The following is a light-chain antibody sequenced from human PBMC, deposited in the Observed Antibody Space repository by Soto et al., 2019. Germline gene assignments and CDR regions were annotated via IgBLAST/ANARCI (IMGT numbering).Light chain of an antibody. CDR3: QQYDNWPSVT. J-gene: IGKJ4*01. V-gene: IGKV3-15*01. CDR2: GTS. Sequence: IVMTQSPATLSVSPGERATLSCRASQSVGRSLAWYQQKPGQAPRLLIYGTSARATGIPATFSGSGSGTEFSLIISSLQSEDFAIYYCQQYDNWPSVTFGGGTKVEIK. CDR1: QSVGRS.